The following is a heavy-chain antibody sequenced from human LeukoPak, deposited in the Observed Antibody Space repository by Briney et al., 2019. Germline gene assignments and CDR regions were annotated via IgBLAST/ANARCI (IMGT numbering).Heavy chain of an antibody. J-gene: IGHJ4*02. CDR1: GGTFSSYA. D-gene: IGHD3-22*01. Sequence: SVKVSCKASGGTFSSYAISWVRQAPGQGLEWMGRIIPILGIANYAQKFQGRVTITADKSTSTAYMELSSLRSEDTAVYYCARDGSGYGHYFDYWGQGTLVTVSS. CDR3: ARDGSGYGHYFDY. CDR2: IIPILGIA. V-gene: IGHV1-69*04.